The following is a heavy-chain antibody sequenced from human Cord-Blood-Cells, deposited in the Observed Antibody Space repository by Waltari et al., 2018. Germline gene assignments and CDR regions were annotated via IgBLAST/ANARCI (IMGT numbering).Heavy chain of an antibody. Sequence: QVQLVESGGGVVQPGGSLRLSCAASGFTFSSYGMHWVRQAPGKGLEWVAFIRDDGSNKYYTCSVKGRFTISRDKSKNTLYLQMNSLGAEHTAVYYCAKEERQLGGGVLGYWGQGTLVTVSS. CDR3: AKEERQLGGGVLGY. CDR1: GFTFSSYG. D-gene: IGHD3-16*01. J-gene: IGHJ4*02. V-gene: IGHV3-30*02. CDR2: IRDDGSNK.